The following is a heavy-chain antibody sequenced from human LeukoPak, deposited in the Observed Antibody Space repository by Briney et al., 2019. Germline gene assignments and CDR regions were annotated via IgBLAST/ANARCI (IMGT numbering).Heavy chain of an antibody. CDR1: GYTFTGYY. CDR2: INPNSGET. Sequence: ASVKVAWKAAGYTFTGYYMDWVRQAPGQGLEWLAFINPNSGETHYAQKFQGRVTMIRDTSISTAYMELSRLRSDDTAVYYCARVGDTAMVRGGFGYWGQGTLVTVSS. D-gene: IGHD5-18*01. V-gene: IGHV1-2*02. CDR3: ARVGDTAMVRGGFGY. J-gene: IGHJ4*02.